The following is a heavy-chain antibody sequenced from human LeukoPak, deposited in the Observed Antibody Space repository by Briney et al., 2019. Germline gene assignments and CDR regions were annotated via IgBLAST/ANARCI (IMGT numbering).Heavy chain of an antibody. CDR1: GGSVSSSNHH. CDR3: ASIPGLSTSWYHFDN. V-gene: IGHV4-39*01. Sequence: KPSETLSLTCNVSGGSVSSSNHHWAWIRQSPGMGLEWVGTFFSTGRTSQNPDPSLKGRVTLSVDTSRNQFSLQLRSLTAADTAIFYCASIPGLSTSWYHFDNWGQGTLVTVSS. CDR2: FFSTGRT. D-gene: IGHD6-13*01. J-gene: IGHJ4*02.